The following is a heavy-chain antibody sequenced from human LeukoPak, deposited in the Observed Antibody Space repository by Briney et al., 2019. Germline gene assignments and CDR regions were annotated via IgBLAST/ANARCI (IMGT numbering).Heavy chain of an antibody. V-gene: IGHV3-30*18. Sequence: GGSLRLSCAASGFTFSSYGMHWVRQAPGKGLEWVAVISYDGSNKYYADSVKGRFTISRDNSKNTLYLQMNSLRAEDTAVYYCAKAGPGDGYSSFDYWGQGTLVTVSS. CDR2: ISYDGSNK. CDR3: AKAGPGDGYSSFDY. J-gene: IGHJ4*02. D-gene: IGHD5-24*01. CDR1: GFTFSSYG.